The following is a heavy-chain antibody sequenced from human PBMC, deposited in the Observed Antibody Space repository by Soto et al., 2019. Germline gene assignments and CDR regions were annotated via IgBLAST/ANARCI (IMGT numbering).Heavy chain of an antibody. CDR2: ISSSSSTI. V-gene: IGHV3-48*02. J-gene: IGHJ4*02. D-gene: IGHD4-4*01. CDR3: ARATRPMTTVISGY. CDR1: GFTFSSYG. Sequence: GGSLRLSCAASGFTFSSYGMHWVRQAPGKGLEWVSYISSSSSTIYYADSVKGRFTISRDNAKNSLYLQMNSLRDEDTAVYYCARATRPMTTVISGYWGQGTLVTVSS.